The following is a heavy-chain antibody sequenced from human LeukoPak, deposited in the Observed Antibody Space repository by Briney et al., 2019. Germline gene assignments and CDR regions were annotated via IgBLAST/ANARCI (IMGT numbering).Heavy chain of an antibody. CDR3: AKDERSCSWYGVYYYYYYGMDV. D-gene: IGHD6-13*01. J-gene: IGHJ6*02. Sequence: GGSLRLSCAASGFTFSSYGMHCVRQAPGKGLEWVAVISYDGSNKYYADSVKGRFTISRDNSKNTLYLQMNSLRAEDTAVYYCAKDERSCSWYGVYYYYYYGMDVWGQGTTVTVSS. CDR2: ISYDGSNK. CDR1: GFTFSSYG. V-gene: IGHV3-30*18.